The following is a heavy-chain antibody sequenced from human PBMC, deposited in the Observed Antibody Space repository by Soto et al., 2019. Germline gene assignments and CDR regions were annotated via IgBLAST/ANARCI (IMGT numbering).Heavy chain of an antibody. CDR2: ISSSSSYI. CDR3: ARQYYHILTGYYTTVRHYSYGMDV. J-gene: IGHJ6*02. Sequence: EVQLVESGGGLVKPGGSLRLSCAASGFTFSSYSMNWVRQAPGKGLEWVSSISSSSSYIYYADSVKGRFTISRDNANNSLYLQMNSLRAEDTAVYYCARQYYHILTGYYTTVRHYSYGMDVWGQGTTVTVSS. D-gene: IGHD3-9*01. V-gene: IGHV3-21*01. CDR1: GFTFSSYS.